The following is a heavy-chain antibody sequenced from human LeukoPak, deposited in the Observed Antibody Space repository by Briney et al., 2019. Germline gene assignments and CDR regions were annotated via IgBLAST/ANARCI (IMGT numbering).Heavy chain of an antibody. Sequence: SETLSLTCNVSGASIRSGRNYWGWIRQSPGKGLEWIGSIYYSGSSSYNPSLQSRVSISVDTSKNHISLKVFSLTAADTALYYCARHVSGSAMMHYFDYWGQGNLVTVSS. V-gene: IGHV4-39*01. D-gene: IGHD5-18*01. J-gene: IGHJ4*02. CDR2: IYYSGSS. CDR3: ARHVSGSAMMHYFDY. CDR1: GASIRSGRNY.